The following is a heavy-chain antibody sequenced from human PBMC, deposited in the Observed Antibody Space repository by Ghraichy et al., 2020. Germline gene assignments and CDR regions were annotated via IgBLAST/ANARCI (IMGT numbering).Heavy chain of an antibody. CDR1: GGSISSSDYY. CDR2: INYSWTT. CDR3: ARHSTQQLFDY. D-gene: IGHD6-13*01. V-gene: IGHV4-39*01. Sequence: ESLNISCTVSGGSISSSDYYWGWIRQPPGKGLAWIGSINYSWTTAYNPSLKSRVTVSVDTSKNQFSLKLTSVTAADTAVYYCARHSTQQLFDYWGQGTLVTVSS. J-gene: IGHJ4*02.